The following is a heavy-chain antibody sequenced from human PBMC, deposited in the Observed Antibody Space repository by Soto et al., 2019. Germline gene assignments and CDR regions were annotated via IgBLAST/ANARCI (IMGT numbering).Heavy chain of an antibody. J-gene: IGHJ5*02. CDR3: ARGLKSGDYDTFDP. V-gene: IGHV1-69*01. CDR2: IIPIFATA. CDR1: GGTFSSYA. D-gene: IGHD4-17*01. Sequence: QVQLVQSGAEVKKPGSSVKVSCKASGGTFSSYAINWVRQAPGQGLEWMGGIIPIFATANYTQKFQGRVTITADESTSTAYMGLSSLRSEDTAVYYCARGLKSGDYDTFDPWGQGTLVTVSS.